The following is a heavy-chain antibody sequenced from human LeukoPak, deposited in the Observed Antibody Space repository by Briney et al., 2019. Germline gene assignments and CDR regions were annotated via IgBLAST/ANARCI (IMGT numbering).Heavy chain of an antibody. CDR1: GGTFSSYA. J-gene: IGHJ4*02. CDR3: ASRELPETSPFDY. CDR2: IIPIFGTA. V-gene: IGHV1-69*05. Sequence: GSSVKVSCKASGGTFSSYAISWVRQAPGQGLEWMGRIIPIFGTANYAQKFQGRVTITTDESTSTAYKELSSLRSEDTAVYYCASRELPETSPFDYWGQGTLVTVSS. D-gene: IGHD1-26*01.